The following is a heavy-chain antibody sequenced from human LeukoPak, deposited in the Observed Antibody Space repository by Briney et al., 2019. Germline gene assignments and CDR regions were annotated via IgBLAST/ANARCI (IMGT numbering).Heavy chain of an antibody. V-gene: IGHV3-23*01. D-gene: IGHD1-26*01. J-gene: IGHJ4*02. CDR3: ARVDWEGSGSYYFDY. CDR2: ISGSGGST. Sequence: TGGSLRLSCAASGFIFSSYSMNWVRQAPGKGLEWVSAISGSGGSTYYADSVKGRFTMSRDNSKNTLYLQMNSLRAEDTAVYYCARVDWEGSGSYYFDYWGQGTLVTVSS. CDR1: GFIFSSYS.